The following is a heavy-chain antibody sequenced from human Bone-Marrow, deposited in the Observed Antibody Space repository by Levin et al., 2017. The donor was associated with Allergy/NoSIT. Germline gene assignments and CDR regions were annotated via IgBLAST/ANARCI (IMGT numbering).Heavy chain of an antibody. CDR1: GGSISGGGYY. J-gene: IGHJ4*02. CDR2: IYYSGNT. Sequence: LRLSCTVSGGSISGGGYYWSWIRQHPGKGLEWIGYIYYSGNTYYNPSLKSRVIISVVTSKNKLSLKLTSVTVADTAVYYCARFNGYDFDYWGQGTLVTVSS. CDR3: ARFNGYDFDY. D-gene: IGHD5-12*01. V-gene: IGHV4-31*03.